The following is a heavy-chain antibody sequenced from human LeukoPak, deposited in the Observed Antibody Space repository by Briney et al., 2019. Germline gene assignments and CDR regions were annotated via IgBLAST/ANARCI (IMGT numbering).Heavy chain of an antibody. CDR2: ISSSTHYT. J-gene: IGHJ4*02. Sequence: TGGSLRLSCAASGFTFSDYCMTWIRQAPGKGLEWVSYISSSTHYTNYADSVKGRFTISRDNAKNSLYLQMNSLRAEDTAVYYCARDPETWQAAWGQGTLVTVSS. CDR1: GFTFSDYC. V-gene: IGHV3-11*05. CDR3: ARDPETWQAA. D-gene: IGHD6-25*01.